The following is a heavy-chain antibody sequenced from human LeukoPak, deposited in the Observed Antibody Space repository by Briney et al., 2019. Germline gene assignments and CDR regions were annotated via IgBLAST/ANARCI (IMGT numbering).Heavy chain of an antibody. D-gene: IGHD3-22*01. J-gene: IGHJ4*02. CDR1: GYTVTGYY. Sequence: VASVKVSCKGTGYTVTGYYMHWVRQAPGQGMEWMGWINPNSGGTNSAQPLQGRVTMNRDTSISTAYMELSRLTSDDPAVYYCAGGDYYDGSAQGYWGQGTLVTVSS. V-gene: IGHV1-2*02. CDR3: AGGDYYDGSAQGY. CDR2: INPNSGGT.